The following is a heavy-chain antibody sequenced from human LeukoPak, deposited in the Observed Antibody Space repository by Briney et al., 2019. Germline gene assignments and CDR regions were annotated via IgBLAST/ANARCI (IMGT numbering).Heavy chain of an antibody. CDR1: GYTFTSYG. V-gene: IGHV1-18*01. CDR3: ARDNSKVYYFDY. J-gene: IGHJ4*02. Sequence: ASVKVSCKASGYTFTSYGISWVRRAPGQGLEWMGCISAYSGNTNYAQKLQGRVTMTTDTSTSTAYMELRSLRSDDTAVYYCARDNSKVYYFDYWGQGTLVTVSS. CDR2: ISAYSGNT. D-gene: IGHD2/OR15-2a*01.